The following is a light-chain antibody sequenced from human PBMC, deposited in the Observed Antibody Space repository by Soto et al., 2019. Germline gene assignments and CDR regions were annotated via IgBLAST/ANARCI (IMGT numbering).Light chain of an antibody. V-gene: IGKV3-15*01. CDR2: GAS. Sequence: EVVMTQSPATLSMSPGERATLSCRASQSVSSKLAWYQQKPGQAPRLLIYGASTRATGVPARFSGGGSGTEFNLTISSLQSEDFAVYYCQQYNYWPPWTFGQGTKVEIK. J-gene: IGKJ1*01. CDR3: QQYNYWPPWT. CDR1: QSVSSK.